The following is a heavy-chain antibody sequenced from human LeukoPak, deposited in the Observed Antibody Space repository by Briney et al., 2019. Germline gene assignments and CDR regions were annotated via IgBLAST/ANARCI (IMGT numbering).Heavy chain of an antibody. Sequence: PGRSLRLSCTASGFTFTGYALHWVRQAPGKGLERVAVISSDGSNKYYADSVKGRFTISRDNSKNTLYLQMNSLRAEDSAVYYCARDFGSGSSPIGYWGQGTLVTVSS. V-gene: IGHV3-30-3*01. D-gene: IGHD1-26*01. CDR2: ISSDGSNK. J-gene: IGHJ4*02. CDR3: ARDFGSGSSPIGY. CDR1: GFTFTGYA.